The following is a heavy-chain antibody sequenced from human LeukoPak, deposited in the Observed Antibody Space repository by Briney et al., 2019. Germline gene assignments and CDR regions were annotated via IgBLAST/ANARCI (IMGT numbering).Heavy chain of an antibody. CDR2: ISAYNGNT. Sequence: ASVKVSCKASGYTFTSYGISWVRQAPGQGLEWMGWISAYNGNTNYAQKLQGRVTMTTDTSTSTAYMELRSLRSDDTAVYYCARDPFPADYDYVWGSYLGERFMDVWGQGTTVTVSS. CDR1: GYTFTSYG. CDR3: ARDPFPADYDYVWGSYLGERFMDV. J-gene: IGHJ6*02. V-gene: IGHV1-18*01. D-gene: IGHD3-16*02.